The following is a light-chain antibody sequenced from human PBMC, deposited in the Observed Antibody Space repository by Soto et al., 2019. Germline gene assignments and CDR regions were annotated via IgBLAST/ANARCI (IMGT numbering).Light chain of an antibody. J-gene: IGLJ2*01. CDR3: SSDTSSSTHV. Sequence: QSALTQPASVSGAPGQSITISCTGTSSNVGGYNYVSWYQQPPGKAPKLIIYDVNNRPSGVSNRFSGSKSGNAASLTISVLQAEDEADYYCSSDTSSSTHVFGAGTKLTVL. CDR2: DVN. CDR1: SSNVGGYNY. V-gene: IGLV2-14*01.